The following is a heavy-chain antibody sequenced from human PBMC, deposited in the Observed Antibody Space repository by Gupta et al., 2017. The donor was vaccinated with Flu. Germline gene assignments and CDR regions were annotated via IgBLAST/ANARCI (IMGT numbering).Heavy chain of an antibody. V-gene: IGHV5-10-1*01. D-gene: IGHD6-19*01. CDR3: ARHDRTAVAETPDYYYGMDV. CDR2: IDPSDSYT. Sequence: SFTSYWISWVRQMPGKGLEWMGRIDPSDSYTNYSPSFQGHVTISADKSISTAYLQWSSLKASDTAMYYCARHDRTAVAETPDYYYGMDVWGQGTTVTVSS. J-gene: IGHJ6*02. CDR1: SFTSYW.